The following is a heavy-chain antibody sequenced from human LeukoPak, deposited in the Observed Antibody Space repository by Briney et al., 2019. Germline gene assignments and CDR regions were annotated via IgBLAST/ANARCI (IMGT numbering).Heavy chain of an antibody. V-gene: IGHV3-7*01. CDR2: INQDGSEK. J-gene: IGHJ4*02. Sequence: GGSLRLSCAASGFTFSSSWMSWVRQAPGKGLEWVANINQDGSEKYYVDSVKGRFTISRDNAKNSLYLQMNSLRAEDTAVYYCARGNSDIVVVPAAPYYFDYWGQGTLVPVSS. D-gene: IGHD2-2*01. CDR1: GFTFSSSW. CDR3: ARGNSDIVVVPAAPYYFDY.